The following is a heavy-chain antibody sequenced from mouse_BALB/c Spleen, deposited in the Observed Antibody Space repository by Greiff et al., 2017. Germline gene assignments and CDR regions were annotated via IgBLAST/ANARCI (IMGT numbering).Heavy chain of an antibody. CDR2: ISSGSSTI. CDR1: GFTFSSFG. CDR3: ARWTIYYDYD. Sequence: DVMLVESGGGLVQPGGSRKLSCAASGFTFSSFGMHWVRQAPEKGLEWVAYISSGSSTIYYADTVKGRFTISRDNPKNTLFLQMTSLRSEDTAMYYCARWTIYYDYDWGQGTLVTVSA. D-gene: IGHD2-4*01. V-gene: IGHV5-17*02. J-gene: IGHJ3*01.